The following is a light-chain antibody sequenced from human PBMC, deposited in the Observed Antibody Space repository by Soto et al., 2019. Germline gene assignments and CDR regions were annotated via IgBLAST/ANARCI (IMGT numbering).Light chain of an antibody. V-gene: IGLV2-14*01. CDR3: SSYTSSSTPRYV. J-gene: IGLJ1*01. CDR2: DVS. CDR1: SSDVGGYNY. Sequence: QSALTQPASVSGSPGQSITISCTGTSSDVGGYNYVSWYQQHPGKAPKLMIYDVSNRPSGVSNRFSGSKSVNTASLTISGLQAEDEAEYYCSSYTSSSTPRYVFGTGTKLTVL.